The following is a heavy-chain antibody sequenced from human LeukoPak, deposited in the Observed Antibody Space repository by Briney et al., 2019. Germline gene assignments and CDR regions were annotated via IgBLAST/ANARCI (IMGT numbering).Heavy chain of an antibody. CDR3: AKDVQTVRDFDY. J-gene: IGHJ4*02. V-gene: IGHV3-30*18. Sequence: GGSPRLSCAASGFTFSSYGMHWVRQAPGKGLEWVAVISYDGSNKYYADSVKGRFTISRDNSKTTLYLQMNSLRAEDTAVYYCAKDVQTVRDFDYWGQGTLVTVSS. CDR1: GFTFSSYG. D-gene: IGHD4-17*01. CDR2: ISYDGSNK.